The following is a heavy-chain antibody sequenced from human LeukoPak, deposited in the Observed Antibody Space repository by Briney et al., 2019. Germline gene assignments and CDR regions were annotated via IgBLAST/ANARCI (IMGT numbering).Heavy chain of an antibody. CDR1: GFTFSSYG. J-gene: IGHJ5*02. CDR3: AKDVLDDRWLQLNPYDL. CDR2: ISDKGDTI. Sequence: GGSLRLSCAASGFTFSSYGMSWVRQAPGKGLEWVAYISDKGDTIYYADSVRGRFTISRDNSENSVYLQMTSLTAEDTALYYCAKDVLDDRWLQLNPYDLWGQGTLVIVSS. D-gene: IGHD5-24*01. V-gene: IGHV3-48*04.